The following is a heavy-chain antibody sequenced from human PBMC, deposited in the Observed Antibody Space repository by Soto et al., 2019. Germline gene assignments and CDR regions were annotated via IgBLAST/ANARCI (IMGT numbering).Heavy chain of an antibody. CDR3: ARDRASGWYPFDY. CDR1: GFTFSSYA. J-gene: IGHJ4*02. V-gene: IGHV3-74*01. CDR2: VSSDGNST. D-gene: IGHD6-19*01. Sequence: PVGSLRLSCAASGFTFSSYAMSWVRQAPGKGLEWVSRVSSDGNSTSYADSVKGRFTISRDNAKNTLYLQMNSLRAEDTAVYYCARDRASGWYPFDYWGQGTLVTVSS.